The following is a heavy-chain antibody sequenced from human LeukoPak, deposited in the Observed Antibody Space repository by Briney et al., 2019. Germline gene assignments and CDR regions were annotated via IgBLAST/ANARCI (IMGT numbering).Heavy chain of an antibody. Sequence: GGPLRLSCAASGFTFTSYWMSWVRQAPGKGLEWVANIKQGGSEKNYVDSVKGRFTISRDNAKNSMSLQMNSLRAEDTAVYYCTREGILAGVDYWGQGTLVTVSS. V-gene: IGHV3-7*01. J-gene: IGHJ4*02. CDR3: TREGILAGVDY. CDR1: GFTFTSYW. CDR2: IKQGGSEK. D-gene: IGHD6-13*01.